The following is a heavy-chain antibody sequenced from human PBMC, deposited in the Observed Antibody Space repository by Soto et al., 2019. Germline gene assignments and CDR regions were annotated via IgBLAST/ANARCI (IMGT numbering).Heavy chain of an antibody. CDR1: GSTFSYYG. D-gene: IGHD1-26*01. J-gene: IGHJ4*02. Sequence: VHLVESGGGVVQPGRSLRLSCAASGSTFSYYGMNWVRQAPGKGPEWVAVIWYDGSIKYYAESVKGRFSISRDNSKNTLYLNMNSLRPEDTAVYYCARDVGSHGPSYFDSWGQGSQVIVSS. CDR3: ARDVGSHGPSYFDS. CDR2: IWYDGSIK. V-gene: IGHV3-33*01.